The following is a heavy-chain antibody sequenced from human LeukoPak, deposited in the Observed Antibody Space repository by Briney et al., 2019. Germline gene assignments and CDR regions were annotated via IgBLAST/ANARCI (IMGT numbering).Heavy chain of an antibody. Sequence: GGSLRLSCTASGFTSSSYWMSWVRQAPGKGLEWVANIKQDGSEKYYVDSVKGRFTISRDNAKNSLYLQMNSLRAEDTAVYYCARELIVVVVAASGSGFDYWGQGTLVTVSS. CDR2: IKQDGSEK. D-gene: IGHD2-15*01. CDR1: GFTSSSYW. J-gene: IGHJ4*02. CDR3: ARELIVVVVAASGSGFDY. V-gene: IGHV3-7*05.